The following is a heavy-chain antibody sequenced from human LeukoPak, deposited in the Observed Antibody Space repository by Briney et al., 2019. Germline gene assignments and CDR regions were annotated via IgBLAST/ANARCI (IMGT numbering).Heavy chain of an antibody. CDR1: GFIFSSCG. D-gene: IGHD1-14*01. CDR3: GRDGNRWQEPLAF. Sequence: GGSLTVSCAASGFIFSSCGMNWVRQAPGKGLEWVAIISYDGTNKDYAESVKGRFTISRDNSKLYLQMNSLRTDDTAVYYCGRDGNRWQEPLAFWGQGTLDPVSS. CDR2: ISYDGTNK. V-gene: IGHV3-30*03. J-gene: IGHJ1*01.